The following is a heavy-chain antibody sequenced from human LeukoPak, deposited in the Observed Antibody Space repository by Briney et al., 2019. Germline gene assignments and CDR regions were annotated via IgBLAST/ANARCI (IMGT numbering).Heavy chain of an antibody. Sequence: GSLRLTCTVSGGSISSSSYYWGWIRQPPGKGLEWIGSISYSGSTYYNPSLQSRVTISVDTSKNQFSLKLSSVTAADTAVYYCARLTYGSGSYSFWYFDLWGRGTLVTVST. D-gene: IGHD3-10*01. CDR1: GGSISSSSYY. CDR2: ISYSGST. V-gene: IGHV4-39*01. J-gene: IGHJ2*01. CDR3: ARLTYGSGSYSFWYFDL.